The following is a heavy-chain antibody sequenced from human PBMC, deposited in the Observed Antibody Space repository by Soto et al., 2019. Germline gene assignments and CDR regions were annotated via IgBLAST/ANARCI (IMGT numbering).Heavy chain of an antibody. J-gene: IGHJ6*02. CDR1: GYTFSNYG. V-gene: IGHV1-3*01. CDR2: INAGNGNT. Sequence: GASVKVSCKASGYTFSNYGIHWVRQAPGQRLEWMGLINAGNGNTKYSQKFQGRVTLTRDTSASTAYMELSSLRSEDTAVYYCASRQVVAGTNDYYYGMDVWGQGTTVTVSS. CDR3: ASRQVVAGTNDYYYGMDV. D-gene: IGHD6-19*01.